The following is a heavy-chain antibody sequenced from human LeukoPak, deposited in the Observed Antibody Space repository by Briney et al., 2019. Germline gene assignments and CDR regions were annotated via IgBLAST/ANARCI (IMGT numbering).Heavy chain of an antibody. J-gene: IGHJ4*02. CDR3: ARGAKQLSGY. V-gene: IGHV3-21*01. Sequence: GGSLRLSCAASGFTFSSYSMNWVRQAPGKGLEWVSSISSSSGYIYYADSVKGRFTISRDNAKNSLYLQMNSLRAEDTAVYYCARGAKQLSGYWGQGTLVTVSS. CDR2: ISSSSGYI. CDR1: GFTFSSYS. D-gene: IGHD6-6*01.